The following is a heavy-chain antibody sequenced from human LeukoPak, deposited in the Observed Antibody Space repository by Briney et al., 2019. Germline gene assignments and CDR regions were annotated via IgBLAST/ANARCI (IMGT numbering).Heavy chain of an antibody. CDR1: GYTFTSNH. D-gene: IGHD1-26*01. Sequence: ASVKVSCKASGYTFTSNHIHCVRQAPGQGLEWMGVINPSGDSTSYAQKFQGRVTMTEDTSTDTAYMELSSLRSEDTAVYYCATPRQSYNFDYWGQGTLVTVSS. V-gene: IGHV1-46*01. CDR2: INPSGDST. J-gene: IGHJ4*02. CDR3: ATPRQSYNFDY.